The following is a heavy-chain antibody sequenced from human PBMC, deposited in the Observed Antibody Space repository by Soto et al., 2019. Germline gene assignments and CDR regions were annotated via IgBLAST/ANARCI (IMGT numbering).Heavy chain of an antibody. V-gene: IGHV4-30-2*01. CDR1: GGSISSGGYS. CDR3: ARVPYGDYVGGAFDI. Sequence: KPSETLSLTCAVSGGSISSGGYSWSWIRQPPGKGLEWIGYIYHSGSTYYNPSLKSRVTISVDRSKNQFSLKLGSVTAADTAVYYCARVPYGDYVGGAFDIWGQGTMVTVSS. J-gene: IGHJ3*02. CDR2: IYHSGST. D-gene: IGHD4-17*01.